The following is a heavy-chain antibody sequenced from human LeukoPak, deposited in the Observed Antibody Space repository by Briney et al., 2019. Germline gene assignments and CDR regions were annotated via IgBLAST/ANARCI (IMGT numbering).Heavy chain of an antibody. CDR3: AREVDYGSGSSHFDY. CDR2: IYYSGST. CDR1: GGSISSYY. Sequence: NTSETLSLTCTVSGGSISSYYWSWLRQPPGKGLEWIGYIYYSGSTNYNPSLKSRVTISVDTSKNQFSLKLSSVTAADTAVYYCAREVDYGSGSSHFDYWGQGTLVTVSS. V-gene: IGHV4-59*01. D-gene: IGHD3-10*01. J-gene: IGHJ4*02.